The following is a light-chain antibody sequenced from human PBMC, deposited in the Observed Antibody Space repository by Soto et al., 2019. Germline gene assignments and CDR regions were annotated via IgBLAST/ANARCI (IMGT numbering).Light chain of an antibody. V-gene: IGLV2-14*01. CDR3: SSYTGSSTYV. Sequence: QSALTQPASVSGSPGQSITISCTGTSSDVGEYNSVSWYQQHPGKAPKLIIYEVTNRPSGVSDRLSGSKSGNTASLTISVLQAEDEADYYCSSYTGSSTYVFGVGTKLTVL. CDR1: SSDVGEYNS. CDR2: EVT. J-gene: IGLJ1*01.